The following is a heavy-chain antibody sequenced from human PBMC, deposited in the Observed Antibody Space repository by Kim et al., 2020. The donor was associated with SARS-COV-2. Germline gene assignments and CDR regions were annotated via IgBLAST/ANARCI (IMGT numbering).Heavy chain of an antibody. V-gene: IGHV1-69*01. D-gene: IGHD2-2*01. J-gene: IGHJ3*02. CDR3: ARERGYHDAFDI. Sequence: YAQKFQGRVTITADESTSTAYMELSSLRSEDTAVYYCARERGYHDAFDIWGQGTMVTVSS.